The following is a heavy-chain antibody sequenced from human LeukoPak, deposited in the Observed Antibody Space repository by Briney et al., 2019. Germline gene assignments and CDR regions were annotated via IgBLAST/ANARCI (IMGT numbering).Heavy chain of an antibody. CDR2: MNPNSGNT. Sequence: ASVKVSCKASGYTFTSYDINWVRQATGQGLEWMGWMNPNSGNTGYAQKFQGRVTITRNTSISTAYMELSSLRSEDTAVYYCARGGGYSGSETPDYWGQGTLVTVSS. CDR3: ARGGGYSGSETPDY. D-gene: IGHD5-12*01. V-gene: IGHV1-8*03. CDR1: GYTFTSYD. J-gene: IGHJ4*02.